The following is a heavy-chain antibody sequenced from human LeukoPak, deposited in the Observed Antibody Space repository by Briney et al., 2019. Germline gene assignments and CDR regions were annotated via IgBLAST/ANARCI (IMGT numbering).Heavy chain of an antibody. J-gene: IGHJ4*02. CDR1: GFTFRSYA. CDR3: VKGTDFGVVTTFDY. Sequence: PGGSLRLSCAASGFTFRSYAMSWVRQAPGKGLEWVSAISGSGGSTYYADSVKGRFTISRDNSKNTLYLQMNSLRAEDTAVYYCVKGTDFGVVTTFDYWGQGTLVTVSS. V-gene: IGHV3-23*01. D-gene: IGHD3-3*01. CDR2: ISGSGGST.